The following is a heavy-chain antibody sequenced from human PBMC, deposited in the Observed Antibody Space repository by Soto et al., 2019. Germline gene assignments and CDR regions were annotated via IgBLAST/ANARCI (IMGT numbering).Heavy chain of an antibody. CDR1: EFTVSNNY. CDR2: IYSGGST. J-gene: IGHJ4*02. CDR3: QGTSAKDY. D-gene: IGHD1-7*01. Sequence: EVQLVETGGGLFQPGGSLRLSCVVSEFTVSNNYMSWVRQAPGKGLEWVSLIYSGGSTYYADSVKGRFTISRDNSKNTLYLQMNSLRAEDTAIYYCQGTSAKDYRGQGTLVTVSS. V-gene: IGHV3-53*02.